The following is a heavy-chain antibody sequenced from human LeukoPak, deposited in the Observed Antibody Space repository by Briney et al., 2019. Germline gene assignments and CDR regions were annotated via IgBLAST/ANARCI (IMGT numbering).Heavy chain of an antibody. Sequence: SQTLSLTCTVSGGSISSGSYYWSWIRQPAGKGLEWIGRIYTSGSTNYNPSLKSRVTISVDTSKNQFSLQLSSVTAADTAVYYCAREGYCSGGSCYSRRDWFDPWGQGTLVTVSS. CDR1: GGSISSGSYY. CDR3: AREGYCSGGSCYSRRDWFDP. V-gene: IGHV4-61*02. J-gene: IGHJ5*02. CDR2: IYTSGST. D-gene: IGHD2-15*01.